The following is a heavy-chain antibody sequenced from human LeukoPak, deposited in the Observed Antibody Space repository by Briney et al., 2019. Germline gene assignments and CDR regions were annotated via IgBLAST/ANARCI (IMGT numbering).Heavy chain of an antibody. D-gene: IGHD5-24*01. J-gene: IGHJ3*02. Sequence: GGSLRLSCAASGFTFSDYYMSWIRQAPGKGLEWVSYISSSGSTIYYADSVKGRFTISRDNAKNSLYLQMNSLRAEDTAVYYCARIPPERSPSIRDAFDIWGQGTMVTVSS. CDR1: GFTFSDYY. CDR2: ISSSGSTI. V-gene: IGHV3-11*04. CDR3: ARIPPERSPSIRDAFDI.